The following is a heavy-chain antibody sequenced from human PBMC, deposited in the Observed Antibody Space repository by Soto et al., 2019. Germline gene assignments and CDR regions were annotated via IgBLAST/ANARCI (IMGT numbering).Heavy chain of an antibody. V-gene: IGHV4-30-2*01. CDR2: IYDSGNT. Sequence: PSETLSLTCAFSGGSISGTTYSWSWIRQPPGKGLEWIGDIYDSGNTNYNPSLKSRVTISVDTSKNQFSLKLSSVTAADTAVYYCARGPYYDFWSGPNWFDPWGQGTLVTVSS. D-gene: IGHD3-3*01. CDR3: ARGPYYDFWSGPNWFDP. CDR1: GGSISGTTYS. J-gene: IGHJ5*02.